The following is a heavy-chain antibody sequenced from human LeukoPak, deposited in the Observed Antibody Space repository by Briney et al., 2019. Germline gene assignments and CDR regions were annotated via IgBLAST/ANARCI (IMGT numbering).Heavy chain of an antibody. D-gene: IGHD5-24*01. CDR3: ARDYKYAFDN. CDR1: GFTFSDYS. J-gene: IGHJ4*02. Sequence: GGSLRLSCAASGFTFSDYSMNWVRQAPGKGLEWISYIGIDSGNANYADSVKGRFTISGDKAKNSLYLQMNSLRVEDTAVYYCARDYKYAFDNWGQGTLVTVSS. V-gene: IGHV3-48*01. CDR2: IGIDSGNA.